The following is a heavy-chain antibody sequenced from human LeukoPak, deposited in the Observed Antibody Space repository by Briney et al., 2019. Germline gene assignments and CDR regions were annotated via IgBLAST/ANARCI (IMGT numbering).Heavy chain of an antibody. CDR2: ISYDGGNK. V-gene: IGHV3-30-3*01. CDR1: GFTFSSYA. J-gene: IGHJ4*02. CDR3: ATLGVRFLEWLSNFDY. Sequence: GRSLRLSCAASGFTFSSYAMHWVRQAPGKGLEWVAVISYDGGNKYYADSVKGRFTISRDNSKNTLYLQMNSLRAEDTAVYYCATLGVRFLEWLSNFDYWGQGTLVTVSS. D-gene: IGHD3-3*01.